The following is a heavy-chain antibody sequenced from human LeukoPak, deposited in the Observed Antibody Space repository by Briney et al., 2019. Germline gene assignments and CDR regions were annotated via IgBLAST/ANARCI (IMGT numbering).Heavy chain of an antibody. D-gene: IGHD3-3*01. V-gene: IGHV5-51*01. J-gene: IGHJ4*02. CDR2: IYPGDSDT. CDR1: GYGFTTYW. Sequence: ESLKISCKGSGYGFTTYWIGWVRQMPGKGLEWMGIIYPGDSDTRYSPSFQGQVTISADKSISTAYLQWRSLKASDTAMYYCARRGLEWSMDNWGQGTLVTVSS. CDR3: ARRGLEWSMDN.